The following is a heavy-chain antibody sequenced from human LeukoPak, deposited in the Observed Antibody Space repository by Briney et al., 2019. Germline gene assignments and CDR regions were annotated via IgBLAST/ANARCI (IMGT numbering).Heavy chain of an antibody. CDR2: INPSGGST. V-gene: IGHV1-46*01. J-gene: IGHJ4*02. CDR1: GYTFTSYY. Sequence: ASVKVSCEASGYTFTSYYMHWVRQAPAQGLEWMGIINPSGGSTSYAQKFQGRVTMTRDMSTSTVYMELSILRSEDTAVYYCARDSFFLYGRGLDYWGEGTLVTVSS. D-gene: IGHD2-8*01. CDR3: ARDSFFLYGRGLDY.